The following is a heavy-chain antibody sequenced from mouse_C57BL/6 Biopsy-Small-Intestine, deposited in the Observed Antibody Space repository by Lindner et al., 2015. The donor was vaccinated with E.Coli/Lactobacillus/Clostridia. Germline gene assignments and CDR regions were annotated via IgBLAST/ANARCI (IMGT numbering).Heavy chain of an antibody. CDR2: IDPEGGET. Sequence: VQLQESGAELVKPGASVKLSCTASGFNIKDYYMHWVKQRTEQGLEWIGKIDPEGGETKYAPKFQGKATMTADTSSNTAYLQLSSLTSEDTAVYYCAREFITTVLYYFDYWGQGTTLTVSS. V-gene: IGHV14-2*01. J-gene: IGHJ2*01. CDR3: AREFITTVLYYFDY. CDR1: GFNIKDYY. D-gene: IGHD1-1*01.